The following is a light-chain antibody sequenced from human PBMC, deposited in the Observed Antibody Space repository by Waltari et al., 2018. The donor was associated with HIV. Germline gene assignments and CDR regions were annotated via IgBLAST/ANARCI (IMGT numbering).Light chain of an antibody. V-gene: IGKV3-15*01. Sequence: EVVMTQSPATLSVSPGERATLSCRASQSIASNLAWYQQKPGQTPRLLIYGASTRATGIPARISGSGFGTEFSLTISSLQSEDFAVYYCQQYNSWPPGYTFGQGTKLEIK. CDR2: GAS. J-gene: IGKJ2*01. CDR1: QSIASN. CDR3: QQYNSWPPGYT.